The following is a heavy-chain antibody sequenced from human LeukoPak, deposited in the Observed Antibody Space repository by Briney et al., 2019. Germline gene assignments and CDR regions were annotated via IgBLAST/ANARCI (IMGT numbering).Heavy chain of an antibody. J-gene: IGHJ6*02. CDR2: IIHIFGTA. Sequence: GASVKVSCKASGYTFTDYYIHWVRQAPGQGLEWMGGIIHIFGTANYAQKFQGRVTITADESTSTAYMELSSLRSEDTAVYYCARDLVYSSPPAGMDVWGQGTTVTVSS. CDR1: GYTFTDYY. D-gene: IGHD6-13*01. V-gene: IGHV1-69*13. CDR3: ARDLVYSSPPAGMDV.